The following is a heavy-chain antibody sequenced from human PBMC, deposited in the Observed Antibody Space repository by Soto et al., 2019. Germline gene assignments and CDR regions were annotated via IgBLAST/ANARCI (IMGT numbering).Heavy chain of an antibody. D-gene: IGHD4-17*01. J-gene: IGHJ4*02. CDR3: ARGMTTVTMFDD. V-gene: IGHV4-30-2*01. CDR2: IYHSGST. Sequence: SETLSLTCTVSGGSISSGGYSCNWIRQPPGKGLEWIGYIYHSGSTYYNPSLKSRVTISVDRSKNQFSLKLSSVTAADTAVYDCARGMTTVTMFDDWGQGTLVTVSS. CDR1: GGSISSGGYS.